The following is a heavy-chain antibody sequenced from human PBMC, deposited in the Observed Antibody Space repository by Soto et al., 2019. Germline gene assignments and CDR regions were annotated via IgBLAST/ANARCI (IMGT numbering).Heavy chain of an antibody. Sequence: ASVKVSCKASGYTFTGYYMHWVRQAPGQGLEWMGWINPNSGGTNYAQKFQGWVTMTRDTSISTAYMELSRLRSDDTAVYYCARVRSSSGQGAFDIWGQGTMVTVSS. CDR1: GYTFTGYY. J-gene: IGHJ3*02. V-gene: IGHV1-2*04. CDR2: INPNSGGT. CDR3: ARVRSSSGQGAFDI. D-gene: IGHD6-13*01.